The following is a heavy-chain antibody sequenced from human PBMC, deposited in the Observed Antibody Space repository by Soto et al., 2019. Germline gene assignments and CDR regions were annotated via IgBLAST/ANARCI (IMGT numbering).Heavy chain of an antibody. V-gene: IGHV4-59*01. J-gene: IGHJ4*02. CDR1: GGSISSYY. D-gene: IGHD6-19*01. CDR2: IYYSGST. Sequence: SETLSLTCTVSGGSISSYYWSWIRQPPGKGLEWIGYIYYSGSTNYNPSLKSRVTISVDTSKNQFSLKLSSVTAADTAVYYCARDPSGWYRGYFDYWGQGTLVTVSS. CDR3: ARDPSGWYRGYFDY.